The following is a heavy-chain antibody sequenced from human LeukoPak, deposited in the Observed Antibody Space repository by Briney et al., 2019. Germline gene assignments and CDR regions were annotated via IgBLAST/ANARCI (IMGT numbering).Heavy chain of an antibody. V-gene: IGHV1-8*01. D-gene: IGHD2-15*01. CDR3: ARAVSVAATPLYYYGMDV. Sequence: ASVKVSCKASGYTFTSYDINWVRRATGQGLEWMGWMNPNSGNTGYAQKFQGRVTMTRNTSISTAYMELSSLRSEDTAVYYCARAVSVAATPLYYYGMDVWGQGTTVTVSS. CDR1: GYTFTSYD. CDR2: MNPNSGNT. J-gene: IGHJ6*02.